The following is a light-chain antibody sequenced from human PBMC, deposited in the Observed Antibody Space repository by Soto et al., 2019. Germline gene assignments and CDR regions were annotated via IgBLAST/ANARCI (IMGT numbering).Light chain of an antibody. V-gene: IGKV3-20*01. J-gene: IGKJ2*01. CDR1: QSVSSSD. CDR3: QQYDT. CDR2: SAS. Sequence: IVLTQSPGTLSLSPGERATLSCXASQSVSSSDLAWYQQKPGQAPRLLIYSASSRATGIPDRFSGSGSGTDFTLTISRLEPEDFAVYYCQQYDTFGQGTKLEIK.